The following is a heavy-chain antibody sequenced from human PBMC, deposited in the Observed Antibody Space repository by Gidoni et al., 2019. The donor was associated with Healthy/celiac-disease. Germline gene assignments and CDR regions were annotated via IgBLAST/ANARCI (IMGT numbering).Heavy chain of an antibody. Sequence: EVQLLESGGGLVQPGGSLRLSCAASGFTFSSYAMSWVRQAPGKGLEWVSAISGSGGSPYYADSVKGRFTISRDNSKNTLYLQMNSLRAEDTAVYYCAKGGGLTIFGVVTPDAFDIWGQGTMVTVSS. CDR3: AKGGGLTIFGVVTPDAFDI. D-gene: IGHD3-3*01. V-gene: IGHV3-23*01. CDR2: ISGSGGSP. CDR1: GFTFSSYA. J-gene: IGHJ3*02.